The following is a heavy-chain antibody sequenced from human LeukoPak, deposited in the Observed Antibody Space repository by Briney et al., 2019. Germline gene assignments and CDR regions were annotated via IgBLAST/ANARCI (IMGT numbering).Heavy chain of an antibody. D-gene: IGHD2-15*01. CDR3: VRGYSFGPYGMDV. CDR1: GFPFSSYA. V-gene: IGHV3-64D*09. J-gene: IGHJ6*02. CDR2: ISDSGGST. Sequence: GGSLRLSCSASGFPFSSYAMHWVRQPPGKGLDFVSAISDSGGSTYYPDSVKARFTISRDSPKNTLYLQMSSLRAEDTAVYFCVRGYSFGPYGMDVWGQGTTVTVSS.